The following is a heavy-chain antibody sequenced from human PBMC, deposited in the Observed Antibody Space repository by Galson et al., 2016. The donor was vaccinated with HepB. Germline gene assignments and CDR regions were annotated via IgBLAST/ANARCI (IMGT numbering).Heavy chain of an antibody. CDR2: ISTSSSTT. Sequence: LRLSCAASGFTFSTYSMDWVRQAPGKGLEWISYISTSSSTTYYADSVKGRFTISRDNAKNSMYLQMNSLRAEDTAVYYCARKGGIYSPWGYWGQGTLVTVSS. V-gene: IGHV3-48*01. CDR1: GFTFSTYS. D-gene: IGHD3-10*01. CDR3: ARKGGIYSPWGY. J-gene: IGHJ4*02.